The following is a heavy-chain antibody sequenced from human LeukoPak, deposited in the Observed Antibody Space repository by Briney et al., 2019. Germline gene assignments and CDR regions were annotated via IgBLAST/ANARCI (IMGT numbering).Heavy chain of an antibody. CDR3: AKEDYYYDSSGYSAFDY. CDR2: ISYDGSNK. Sequence: GGSLRLSCAASGFTFSSYGMHWVRQAPGKGLERVAVISYDGSNKYYADSVKGRFTISRDNSKNTLYLQMNSLRAEDTAVYYCAKEDYYYDSSGYSAFDYWGQGTLVTVSS. CDR1: GFTFSSYG. D-gene: IGHD3-22*01. V-gene: IGHV3-30*18. J-gene: IGHJ4*02.